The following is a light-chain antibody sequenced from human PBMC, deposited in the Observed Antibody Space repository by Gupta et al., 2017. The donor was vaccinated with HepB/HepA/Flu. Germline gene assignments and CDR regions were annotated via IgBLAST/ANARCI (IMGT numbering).Light chain of an antibody. CDR2: GAS. V-gene: IGKV3-15*01. Sequence: TLAVSPGERVTLACRASQSVSRNLAWYQQKPGQAPRLLMYGASTRSTGMPARFSDRGSGTEFTLTISSLQSEDFAVYYCQEENIWPHTFSGGTKVEIK. CDR1: QSVSRN. CDR3: QEENIWPHT. J-gene: IGKJ4*01.